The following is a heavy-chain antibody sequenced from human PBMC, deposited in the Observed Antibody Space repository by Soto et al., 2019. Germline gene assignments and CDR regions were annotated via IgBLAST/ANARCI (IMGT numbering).Heavy chain of an antibody. CDR3: AGGDYYHSSGYYFYYYTMDV. D-gene: IGHD3-22*01. J-gene: IGHJ6*02. CDR1: GGSISSSSYY. V-gene: IGHV4-39*01. CDR2: VYYGGST. Sequence: SETLSLTCTVSGGSISSSSYYWGWIRKPPGKGLEWIGNVYYGGSTYYNPSLKSRVTISVETSKSQFSLKLSSVTAADTAVYYCAGGDYYHSSGYYFYYYTMDVWGQGTTVTV.